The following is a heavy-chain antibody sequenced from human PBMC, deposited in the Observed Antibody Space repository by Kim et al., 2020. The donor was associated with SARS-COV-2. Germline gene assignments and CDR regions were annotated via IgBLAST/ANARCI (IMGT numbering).Heavy chain of an antibody. J-gene: IGHJ4*02. Sequence: GGSLRLSCAASGFTVSSNYMSWVRQAPGKGLEWVSVIYSGGSTYYADSVKGRFTISRDNSKNTLYLQMNSLRAEDTAVYYCPTDYGDYGESFDYWGQGTLVTVSS. D-gene: IGHD4-17*01. CDR2: IYSGGST. V-gene: IGHV3-66*01. CDR1: GFTVSSNY. CDR3: PTDYGDYGESFDY.